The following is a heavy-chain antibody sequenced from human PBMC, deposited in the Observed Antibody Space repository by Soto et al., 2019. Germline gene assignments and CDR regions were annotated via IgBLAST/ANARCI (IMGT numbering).Heavy chain of an antibody. CDR2: INHTGGT. CDR1: GGSVTGYY. Sequence: PSETLSLTCGVYGGSVTGYYWNWIRQPPGKGLEWIGEINHTGGTHYNPSLKSRVTMSVDTSKNQFSLRLSSVTAADTAIYYCATRITVFGLLIPPFDPWGQGTQLTVSS. J-gene: IGHJ5*02. V-gene: IGHV4-34*01. CDR3: ATRITVFGLLIPPFDP. D-gene: IGHD3-3*01.